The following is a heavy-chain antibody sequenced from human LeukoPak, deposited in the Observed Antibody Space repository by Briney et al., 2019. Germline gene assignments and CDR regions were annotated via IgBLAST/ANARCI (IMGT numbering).Heavy chain of an antibody. J-gene: IGHJ4*02. D-gene: IGHD5-24*01. Sequence: GGSLRLSCAASGCMFSSNWMSWVRLAPGKGLEWVANIKEDGTETYYVDSVKGRFTISRDNAKNSLYLQMNSLRVEDTAVYYCAKEGRSLQTYWGQGTLVTVSS. CDR1: GCMFSSNW. CDR2: IKEDGTET. CDR3: AKEGRSLQTY. V-gene: IGHV3-7*03.